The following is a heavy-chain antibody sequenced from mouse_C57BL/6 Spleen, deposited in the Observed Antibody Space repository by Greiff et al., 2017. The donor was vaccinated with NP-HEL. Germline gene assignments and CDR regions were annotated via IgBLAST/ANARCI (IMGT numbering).Heavy chain of an antibody. CDR3: ARRGMDYGSSFDWYFDV. J-gene: IGHJ1*03. CDR1: GYTFTDYN. V-gene: IGHV1-18*01. CDR2: INPNNGGT. D-gene: IGHD1-1*01. Sequence: LQQSGPELVKPGASVKIPCKASGYTFTDYNMDWVKQSHGKSLEWIGDINPNNGGTIYNQKFKGKATLTVDKSSSTAYMELRSLTSEDTAVYYCARRGMDYGSSFDWYFDVWGTGTTVTVSS.